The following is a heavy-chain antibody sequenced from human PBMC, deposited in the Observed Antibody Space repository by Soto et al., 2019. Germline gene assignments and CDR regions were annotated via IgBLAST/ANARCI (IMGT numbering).Heavy chain of an antibody. Sequence: EVQLGESGGGLVKPGGSLRLSCAASGFSFSSYSINWVRQAPGKGLEWVSCISSSGSDIYYADSAKGRFTISRDNTKNSVFLQMNSLRAEDTAVYYCAKVGLVWGAADFWGQGTPVTVSS. D-gene: IGHD3-16*01. V-gene: IGHV3-21*02. CDR1: GFSFSSYS. CDR3: AKVGLVWGAADF. J-gene: IGHJ4*02. CDR2: ISSSGSDI.